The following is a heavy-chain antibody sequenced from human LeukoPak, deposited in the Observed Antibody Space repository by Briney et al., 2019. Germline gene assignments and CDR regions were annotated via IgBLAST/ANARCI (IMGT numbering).Heavy chain of an antibody. CDR2: ISWNSGGI. CDR3: AKATGVSGNDFDY. V-gene: IGHV3-9*01. CDR1: GFTFDDYG. D-gene: IGHD1-1*01. Sequence: GGSLRLSCAASGFTFDDYGMHWVRQAPGKGLEWVSGISWNSGGIDFADSVKGRFTISRDNAKNSLYLHMNSLRAEDTAFYYCAKATGVSGNDFDYWGQGTLVTVSS. J-gene: IGHJ4*02.